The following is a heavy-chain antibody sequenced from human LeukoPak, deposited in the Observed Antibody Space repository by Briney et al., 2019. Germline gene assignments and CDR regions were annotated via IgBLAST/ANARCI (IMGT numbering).Heavy chain of an antibody. CDR3: ARDLAAGAENWFDA. V-gene: IGHV3-21*01. D-gene: IGHD6-13*01. CDR2: ISSGSGYI. Sequence: GGSLRLSCAASGFTFSSYSMNWVRQAPGKGLEWVSSISSGSGYIYYADSVKGRFTISRDNAKNSLYLQMNSLRAEDTAVYYCARDLAAGAENWFDAGGEGSLVSV. CDR1: GFTFSSYS. J-gene: IGHJ5*02.